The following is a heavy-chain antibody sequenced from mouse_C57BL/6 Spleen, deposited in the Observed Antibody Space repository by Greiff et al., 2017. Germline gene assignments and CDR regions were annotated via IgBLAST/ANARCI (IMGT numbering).Heavy chain of an antibody. V-gene: IGHV1-64*01. D-gene: IGHD1-1*01. J-gene: IGHJ3*01. CDR1: GYTFTSYW. CDR3: ARSAIPTVVAPIAY. CDR2: IHPNSGST. Sequence: QVQLQQPGAELVKPGASVKLSCKASGYTFTSYWMHWVKQRPGQGLEWIGMIHPNSGSTNYNEQFKSKATLTVDKSSRTAYMQLSSLTSEDSAVYYCARSAIPTVVAPIAYWGQGTLVTVSA.